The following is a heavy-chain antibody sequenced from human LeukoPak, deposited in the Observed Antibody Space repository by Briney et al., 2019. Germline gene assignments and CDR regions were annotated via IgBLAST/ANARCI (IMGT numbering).Heavy chain of an antibody. Sequence: PGRSLRLSCAASGFTFSNYGMHWVRQAPGKGLEWVSYISSSSSTIYYADSVKGRFTISRDNAKNSLYLQMNSLRAEDTAVYYCARDMGSTSWDYYYYYMDVWGKGTTVTVSS. CDR1: GFTFSNYG. D-gene: IGHD2-2*01. V-gene: IGHV3-48*01. J-gene: IGHJ6*03. CDR3: ARDMGSTSWDYYYYYMDV. CDR2: ISSSSSTI.